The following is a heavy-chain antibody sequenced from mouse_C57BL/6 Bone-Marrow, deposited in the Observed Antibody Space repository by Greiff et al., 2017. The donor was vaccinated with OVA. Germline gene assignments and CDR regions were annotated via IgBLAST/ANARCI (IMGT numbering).Heavy chain of an antibody. D-gene: IGHD3-2*02. CDR1: GFNIKDDY. CDR2: IDPENGDT. V-gene: IGHV14-4*01. CDR3: TTDSSGYVGGYYFDY. J-gene: IGHJ2*01. Sequence: VQLKESGAELVRPGASVKLSCTASGFNIKDDYMHWVKQRPEQGLEWIGWIDPENGDTEYASKFQGKATITADTSSNTAYLQLSSLTSEDTAVYYCTTDSSGYVGGYYFDYWGQGTTLTVSS.